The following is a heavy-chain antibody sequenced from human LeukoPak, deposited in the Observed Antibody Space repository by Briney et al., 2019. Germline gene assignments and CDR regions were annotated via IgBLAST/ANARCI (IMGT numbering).Heavy chain of an antibody. V-gene: IGHV3-23*01. CDR1: GFTFSSYA. D-gene: IGHD3-10*01. CDR2: ISGSGGST. CDR3: AKDPLYGSGSYYNV. Sequence: PGGSLRLSCAASGFTFSSYAMSWVRQVPGKGLEWVSAISGSGGSTYYADSVKGRFTISRDNSKNTLYLQMNSLRAEDTAVYYCAKDPLYGSGSYYNVWGQGTLVTVSS. J-gene: IGHJ4*02.